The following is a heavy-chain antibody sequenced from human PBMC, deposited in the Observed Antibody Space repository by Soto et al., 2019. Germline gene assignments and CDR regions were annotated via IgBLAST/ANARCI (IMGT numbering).Heavy chain of an antibody. V-gene: IGHV3-23*01. D-gene: IGHD3-10*01. CDR1: GFTFNNYA. Sequence: EVQLLESGGGLVQPGGSLRPSCEPSGFTFNNYAMTWVRQPPGKGLEWVPAISGGGDTTSYADSVKGRFTVSRDGSKNTLYLQMSSLRAEDTALYYCAKGRGGSGSLTPRVDFWGQGTLVTVSS. CDR2: ISGGGDTT. CDR3: AKGRGGSGSLTPRVDF. J-gene: IGHJ4*02.